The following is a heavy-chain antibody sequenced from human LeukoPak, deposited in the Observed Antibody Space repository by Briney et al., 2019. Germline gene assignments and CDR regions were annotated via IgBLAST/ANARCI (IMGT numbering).Heavy chain of an antibody. CDR2: FYSGGTI. CDR3: ARDPHNSGSGRYFDL. J-gene: IGHJ2*01. V-gene: IGHV3-66*01. D-gene: IGHD3-10*01. CDR1: GFPVSTNY. Sequence: GGSLRLSCAASGFPVSTNYMSWVRQAPGKGLEWVSVFYSGGTIYYADSVKGRFTISRDRSQNTMALRMNSLRAEDTAVYYCARDPHNSGSGRYFDLWGRGALVTVSS.